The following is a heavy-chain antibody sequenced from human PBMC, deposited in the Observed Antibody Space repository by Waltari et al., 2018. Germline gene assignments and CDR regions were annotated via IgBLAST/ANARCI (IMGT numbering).Heavy chain of an antibody. D-gene: IGHD6-19*01. J-gene: IGHJ4*02. V-gene: IGHV3-48*03. Sequence: EVHLVESGGGLVKPGRSLRLSRAAPGFASRGYEMNWVRQAPGKGLEWIAYISQTGTTIQYADSVRGRFTISRDNVKDSLYLQMSSLRAEDTAVYYCARDHSGWSLLWGQGTLVTVSS. CDR2: ISQTGTTI. CDR3: ARDHSGWSLL. CDR1: GFASRGYE.